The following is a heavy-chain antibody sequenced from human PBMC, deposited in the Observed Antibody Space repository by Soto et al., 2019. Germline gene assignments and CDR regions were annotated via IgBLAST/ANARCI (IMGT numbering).Heavy chain of an antibody. V-gene: IGHV3-43*01. CDR3: ATSIAARQGGYWYFDL. J-gene: IGHJ2*01. D-gene: IGHD6-6*01. CDR2: ISWDGGST. CDR1: GFTFDGYT. Sequence: PGGSLRLSCAASGFTFDGYTMHWVRQAPGKGLEWVSLISWDGGSTYYADSVKGRFTISRDNSKNSLYLQMNSLRTEDTALYHCATSIAARQGGYWYFDLWGRGTLVTV.